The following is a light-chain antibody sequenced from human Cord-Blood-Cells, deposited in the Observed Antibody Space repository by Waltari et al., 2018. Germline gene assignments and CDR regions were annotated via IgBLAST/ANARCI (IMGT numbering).Light chain of an antibody. J-gene: IGKJ1*01. CDR2: AAS. Sequence: DRDTITCRASQSISSYLNWYQQKPGKAPKLLIYAASSLQSGVPSRFSGSGSGTDFTLTISSLQPEDFATYYCQQSYSTPPWTFGQGTKVEIK. V-gene: IGKV1-39*01. CDR1: QSISSY. CDR3: QQSYSTPPWT.